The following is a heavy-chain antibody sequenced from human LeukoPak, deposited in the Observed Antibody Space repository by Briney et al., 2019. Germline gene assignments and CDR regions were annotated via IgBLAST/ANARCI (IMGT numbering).Heavy chain of an antibody. V-gene: IGHV3-23*01. Sequence: GGSPRLSCAASGFTFSSYAMNWVRQAPGKGLEWVSGISGSGDNTYYADSVKGRFTISRDNSKNTLYLQMNSLRAEDTAVYYCAKVEFYIAVAGTLIDYWGQGTLVTVSS. CDR2: ISGSGDNT. D-gene: IGHD6-19*01. J-gene: IGHJ4*02. CDR1: GFTFSSYA. CDR3: AKVEFYIAVAGTLIDY.